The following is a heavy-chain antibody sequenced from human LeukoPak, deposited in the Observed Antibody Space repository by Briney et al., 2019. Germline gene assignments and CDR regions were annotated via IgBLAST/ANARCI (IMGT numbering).Heavy chain of an antibody. CDR2: IRPNSADR. V-gene: IGHV1-2*02. CDR1: GYTFTVYN. Sequence: GASVKVSCKASGYTFTVYNIHWVRQAPGQRLEWMGWIRPNSADRKFAQSFQDRVTMTRDTSISTAYMELSRLTTDDTAVYYCVRGGGNYYVDYWGQGAPVTVSS. D-gene: IGHD1-7*01. J-gene: IGHJ4*02. CDR3: VRGGGNYYVDY.